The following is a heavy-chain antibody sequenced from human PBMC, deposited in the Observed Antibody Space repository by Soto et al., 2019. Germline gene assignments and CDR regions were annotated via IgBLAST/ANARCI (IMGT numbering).Heavy chain of an antibody. CDR2: IDPSDAYT. Sequence: GESLKISCKGSGYSFTSYWIRWVRQMPGKGLEWMGRIDPSDAYTNYSPSFQGHVTISADKSISTAYLHWSILKASDTAMYYCARHVNSYSNDYYYGMDVWGQGTTVTVSS. J-gene: IGHJ6*02. D-gene: IGHD4-4*01. V-gene: IGHV5-10-1*01. CDR3: ARHVNSYSNDYYYGMDV. CDR1: GYSFTSYW.